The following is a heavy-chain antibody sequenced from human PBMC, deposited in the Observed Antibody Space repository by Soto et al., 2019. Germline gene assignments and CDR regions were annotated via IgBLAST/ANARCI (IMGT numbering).Heavy chain of an antibody. J-gene: IGHJ4*02. CDR1: GFTFSSYG. V-gene: IGHV3-33*01. CDR2: IWYDGSNK. Sequence: GGSLRLSCAASGFTFSSYGMHWVRQAPGKGLEWVAVIWYDGSNKYYADSVKGRFTISRDNSKNTLYLQMNSLRAEDTAVYYCARVACSGGSCYFDYWGQGTLVTVSS. D-gene: IGHD2-15*01. CDR3: ARVACSGGSCYFDY.